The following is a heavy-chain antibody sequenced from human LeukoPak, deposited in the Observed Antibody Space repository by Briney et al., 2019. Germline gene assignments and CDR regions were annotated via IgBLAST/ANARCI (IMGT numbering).Heavy chain of an antibody. Sequence: PGGPLEISCQGSGYRFTSYWIGWVRHMPGKGLGWIGIIYPGDSDTRYSPSFQGQVTTSADKSISTAYLQWSSLTAADTAMYYCARLGVSGGNSWDGRFNWFDPWGQGTLVTVSS. D-gene: IGHD4-23*01. V-gene: IGHV5-51*01. J-gene: IGHJ5*02. CDR3: ARLGVSGGNSWDGRFNWFDP. CDR1: GYRFTSYW. CDR2: IYPGDSDT.